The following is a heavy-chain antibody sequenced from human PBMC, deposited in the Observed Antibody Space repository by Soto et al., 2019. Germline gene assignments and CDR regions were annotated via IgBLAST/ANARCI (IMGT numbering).Heavy chain of an antibody. D-gene: IGHD2-21*01. J-gene: IGHJ1*01. CDR2: VYSDDST. CDR1: GFTVSRSY. Sequence: EVQLVESGGDLVQPGGSLSLSCAASGFTVSRSYMSWVRQAPGKGVEWVSTVYSDDSTYYADSVKGRFSISRDSSKNTLYRQMNSLRAEDTAVYYCAINSGRDWAEYFQHWGQGTLVTVSS. CDR3: AINSGRDWAEYFQH. V-gene: IGHV3-66*01.